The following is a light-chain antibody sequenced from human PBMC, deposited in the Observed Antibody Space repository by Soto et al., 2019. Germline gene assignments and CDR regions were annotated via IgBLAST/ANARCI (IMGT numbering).Light chain of an antibody. CDR1: QSVGTN. Sequence: EIVVTQSPATLSVSPGERATLSCRASQSVGTNLAWYQQRPGQAPRLLIYGASTRATGIPARFSGSGSGTGFTLTISSLESEDFVVYYCQQRSNWPPTFGQGTRLEI. V-gene: IGKV3-15*01. J-gene: IGKJ5*01. CDR3: QQRSNWPPT. CDR2: GAS.